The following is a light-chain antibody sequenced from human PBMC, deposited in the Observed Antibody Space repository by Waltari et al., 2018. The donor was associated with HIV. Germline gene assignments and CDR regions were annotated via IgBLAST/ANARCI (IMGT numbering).Light chain of an antibody. J-gene: IGKJ1*01. CDR2: EAS. Sequence: DIQMTQSPSTLSASIGDRVPITCRASPSISVWLAWYHQKPGKAPKLLTYEASNLESGVPSRFSGTGSGTEFTLTISSLQPDDSATFYCQQYDTFPWTFGQGTKVGIK. CDR3: QQYDTFPWT. CDR1: PSISVW. V-gene: IGKV1-5*03.